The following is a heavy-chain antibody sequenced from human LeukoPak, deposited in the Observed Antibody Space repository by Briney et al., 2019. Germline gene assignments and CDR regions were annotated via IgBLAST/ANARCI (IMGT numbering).Heavy chain of an antibody. V-gene: IGHV1-8*01. CDR3: AGVPYYDSSGYYP. CDR1: GYTFTSYD. CDR2: MNPNSGNT. D-gene: IGHD3-22*01. Sequence: GASVKVSCKASGYTFTSYDINWVRQATGQGLEWMGWMNPNSGNTGYAQKFQGRVTITADESTSTAYMELSSLRSEDTAVYYCAGVPYYDSSGYYPWGQGTLVTVSS. J-gene: IGHJ5*02.